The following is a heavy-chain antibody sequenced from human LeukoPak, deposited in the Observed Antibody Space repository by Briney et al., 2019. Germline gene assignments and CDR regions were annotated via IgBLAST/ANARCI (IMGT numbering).Heavy chain of an antibody. J-gene: IGHJ4*02. Sequence: GESLEISCKGSGYSFTTYWIGWVRQMPGKGLEWMGIIYPGDSDTRYSPSFQGQVTISADKSISTAYLQWSSLKASDTAVYYCAREIMGIAVVAFDYWGQGTLVTVSS. CDR2: IYPGDSDT. D-gene: IGHD6-19*01. V-gene: IGHV5-51*01. CDR3: AREIMGIAVVAFDY. CDR1: GYSFTTYW.